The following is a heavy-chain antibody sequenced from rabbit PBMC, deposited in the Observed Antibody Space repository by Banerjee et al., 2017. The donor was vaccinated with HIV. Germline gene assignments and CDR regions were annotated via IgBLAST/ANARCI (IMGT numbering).Heavy chain of an antibody. CDR3: ARDLAGVIGWNFGL. D-gene: IGHD4-1*01. CDR1: GLDFSSSYW. V-gene: IGHV1S45*01. J-gene: IGHJ4*01. CDR2: IYAGSSGRT. Sequence: QQQLEESGGGLVKPGGTLTLTCKASGLDFSSSYWICWVRQAPGKGLEWIACIYAGSSGRTAYASWAKGRFTISKTSSTTVTLQMTSLTAADTATYFCARDLAGVIGWNFGLWGPGTLRHRL.